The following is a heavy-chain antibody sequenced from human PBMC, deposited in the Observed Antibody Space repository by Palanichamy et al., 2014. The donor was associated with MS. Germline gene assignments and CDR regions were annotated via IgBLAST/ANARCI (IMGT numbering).Heavy chain of an antibody. CDR2: INLYSGGT. Sequence: QVQLVQSGAAVKEPGGSVKVSCKAYEYTFTNYYMHWVRQAPGQGLEWMGWINLYSGGTKYAQTFQGRVTMTRDTSLNTADLEVRNLKSDDTAVFYCARGPPSIAARLDYWGQGAPVTVSS. D-gene: IGHD6-6*01. CDR3: ARGPPSIAARLDY. V-gene: IGHV1-2*02. CDR1: EYTFTNYY. J-gene: IGHJ4*02.